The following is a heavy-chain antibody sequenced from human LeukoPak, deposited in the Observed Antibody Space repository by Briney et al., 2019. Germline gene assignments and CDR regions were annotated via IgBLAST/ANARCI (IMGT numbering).Heavy chain of an antibody. Sequence: SQTLSLTCTVSGGSIRSGCYYWIWIRQPPGRGLECICYIYSSWSTYYNPPLTSRVTISVDPSKHQFSLKLSSVTAADTAVYYCARFKDYFDYWGQGTLVTVSS. CDR2: IYSSWST. V-gene: IGHV4-31*03. J-gene: IGHJ4*02. CDR3: ARFKDYFDY. CDR1: GGSIRSGCYY.